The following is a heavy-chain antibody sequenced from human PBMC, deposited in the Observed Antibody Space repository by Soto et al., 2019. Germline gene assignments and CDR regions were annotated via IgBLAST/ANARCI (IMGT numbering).Heavy chain of an antibody. V-gene: IGHV2-5*01. CDR2: IYWNDDK. CDR1: GFSLSTNGRG. D-gene: IGHD4-17*01. J-gene: IGHJ5*02. Sequence: QITLKESGPTLVKPTQALTLTCSFSGFSLSTNGRGVCWIRQPPGQALEWLALIYWNDDKRFSPSLKSRLTITKDTSKNQVVLTRTNMDPVDTATYYCAHRGYGDYPRDNWFDPWGQGTLVTVSS. CDR3: AHRGYGDYPRDNWFDP.